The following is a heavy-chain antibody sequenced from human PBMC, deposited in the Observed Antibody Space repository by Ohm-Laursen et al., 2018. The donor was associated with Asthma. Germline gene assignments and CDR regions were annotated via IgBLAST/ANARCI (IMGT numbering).Heavy chain of an antibody. J-gene: IGHJ3*02. D-gene: IGHD3-10*01. V-gene: IGHV4-34*01. Sequence: VTLSLTCAVYGGSFSGYYWSWIRQPPGKGLEWIGEINHSGSTNYNPSLKSRVTISVDTSKNQFSRKLSSVTAADMPVYYCARARGGLGRGGRGAFDIWSQGTMVTVSS. CDR2: INHSGST. CDR1: GGSFSGYY. CDR3: ARARGGLGRGGRGAFDI.